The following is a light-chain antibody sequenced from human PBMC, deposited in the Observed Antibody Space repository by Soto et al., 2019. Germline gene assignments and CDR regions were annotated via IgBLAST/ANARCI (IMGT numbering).Light chain of an antibody. CDR1: QGIRND. CDR3: LQDYNYPPT. CDR2: AAS. Sequence: AVQMTQSPSSLSASVGDKVTITCRASQGIRNDLRWYQQKPGKAPKLLLYAASSLQSGVPSRFSGSGSGTDFTLTSSSLQPEDFASYYCLQDYNYPPTFGPGTKVDIK. V-gene: IGKV1-6*01. J-gene: IGKJ3*01.